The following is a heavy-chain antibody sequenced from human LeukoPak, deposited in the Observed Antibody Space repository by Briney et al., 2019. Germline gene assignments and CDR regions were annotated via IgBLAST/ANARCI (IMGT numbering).Heavy chain of an antibody. CDR3: ARSPSDGSGSYYNELDY. Sequence: SGGSLRLSCAASGFTFSSYAMHWVRQAPGKGLEYVSAISSNGGSTYYANSVKGRFTISRDNSKNTLYLQMGSLRAEDMAVYYCARSPSDGSGSYYNELDYWGQGTLVTVSS. V-gene: IGHV3-64*01. CDR1: GFTFSSYA. CDR2: ISSNGGST. D-gene: IGHD3-10*01. J-gene: IGHJ4*02.